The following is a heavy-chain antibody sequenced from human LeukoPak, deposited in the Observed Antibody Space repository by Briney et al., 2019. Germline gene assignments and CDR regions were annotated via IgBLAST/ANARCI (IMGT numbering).Heavy chain of an antibody. CDR1: GGTFSSYA. CDR3: ARDQVPHSSSSFDY. J-gene: IGHJ4*02. V-gene: IGHV1-69*13. D-gene: IGHD6-13*01. Sequence: ASVKVSCKASGGTFSSYAISWVRQAPGQGLEWMGGIIPIFGTANYAQKFQGRVTITADESTSTAYMELSSLRSEDTAVYYCARDQVPHSSSSFDYWGQGTLVTVSS. CDR2: IIPIFGTA.